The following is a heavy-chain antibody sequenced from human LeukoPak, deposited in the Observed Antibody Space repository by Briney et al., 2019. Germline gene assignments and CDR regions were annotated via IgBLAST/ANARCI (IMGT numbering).Heavy chain of an antibody. CDR3: ARGEGDSSSWPLNY. Sequence: ASVKVSCKTSGYTFTSYHMHWVRQAPGQGLEWMGIINPSGGSTSYAQKFQGRVTMTRDTSISTAYMELSRLTSDDTAVYYCARGEGDSSSWPLNYWGQGTLVPVSP. J-gene: IGHJ4*02. V-gene: IGHV1-46*01. CDR2: INPSGGST. D-gene: IGHD6-13*01. CDR1: GYTFTSYH.